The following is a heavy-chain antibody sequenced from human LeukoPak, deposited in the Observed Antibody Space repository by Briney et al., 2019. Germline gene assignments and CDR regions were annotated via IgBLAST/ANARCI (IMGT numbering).Heavy chain of an antibody. CDR1: GGTFSSHA. CDR2: IIPIFGTA. CDR3: ARGAVLRYFDWQYYFDY. V-gene: IGHV1-69*05. D-gene: IGHD3-9*01. J-gene: IGHJ4*02. Sequence: ASVKASCKASGGTFSSHAISWVRQAPGQGLEWMGRIIPIFGTANYAQKFQGRVTITTDESTSTAYMELSSLRSEDTAVYYCARGAVLRYFDWQYYFDYWGQGTLVTVSS.